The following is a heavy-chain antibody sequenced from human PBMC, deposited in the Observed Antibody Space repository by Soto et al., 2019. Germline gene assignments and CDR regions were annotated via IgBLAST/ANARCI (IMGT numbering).Heavy chain of an antibody. CDR1: GYTFTSYD. CDR3: ARGITIFGVVPG. V-gene: IGHV1-8*01. Sequence: QVQLVQSGAEVKKPGASVKVSCKASGYTFTSYDINWVRQATGQGLGWMGWMNPNSGNTGYAQKFQGRVTMPRNTSISTAYMELSSLRSEDTAVYYCARGITIFGVVPGWGQGTLVTVSS. D-gene: IGHD3-3*01. J-gene: IGHJ4*02. CDR2: MNPNSGNT.